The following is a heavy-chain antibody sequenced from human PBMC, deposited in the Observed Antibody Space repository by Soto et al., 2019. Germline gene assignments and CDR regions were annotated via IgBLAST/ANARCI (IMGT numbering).Heavy chain of an antibody. CDR3: ARGRYCSSTSCYEYYYYYYMDV. J-gene: IGHJ6*03. V-gene: IGHV3-74*01. CDR1: GFTFSSYW. D-gene: IGHD2-2*01. Sequence: GGSLRLSCAASGFTFSSYWMHWVRQAPGKGLVWVSRINSDGSSTSYADSVKGRFTISRDNAKNTLYLQMNSLRAEDTAVYYCARGRYCSSTSCYEYYYYYYMDVWGKGTTVTVSS. CDR2: INSDGSST.